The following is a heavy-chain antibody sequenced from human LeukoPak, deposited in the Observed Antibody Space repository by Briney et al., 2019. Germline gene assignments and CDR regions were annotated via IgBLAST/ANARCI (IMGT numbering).Heavy chain of an antibody. D-gene: IGHD6-13*01. CDR1: GGTFSSYA. CDR3: ARGSSSWYGDWFDP. J-gene: IGHJ5*02. CDR2: IIPILGIA. V-gene: IGHV1-69*04. Sequence: PGASVKVSCKASGGTFSSYAISWVRQAPGQGLEWMGRIIPILGIANYAQKFQVRVMITADKATSTAYMELRSLRAEDSAVYYCARGSSSWYGDWFDPWGQGTLVTVSS.